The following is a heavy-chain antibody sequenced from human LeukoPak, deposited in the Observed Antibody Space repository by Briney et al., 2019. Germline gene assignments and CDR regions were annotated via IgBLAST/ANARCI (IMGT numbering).Heavy chain of an antibody. CDR3: ATTLAKNRISSGWSDY. CDR1: GFTFSSYA. J-gene: IGHJ4*02. V-gene: IGHV3-23*01. D-gene: IGHD6-19*01. Sequence: QPGGSLRLSCAASGFTFSSYAMSWVRQAPGKGLEWVSAISGSGGSTYYADSVKGRFTISRDNSKNTLYLQMNSLRAEDTAVYYCATTLAKNRISSGWSDYWGQGTLVTVSS. CDR2: ISGSGGST.